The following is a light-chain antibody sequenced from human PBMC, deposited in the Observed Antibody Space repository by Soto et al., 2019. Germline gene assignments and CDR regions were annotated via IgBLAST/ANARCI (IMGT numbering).Light chain of an antibody. CDR2: DVF. Sequence: QSALTQPRSVSGAPGQSVTSSCTGTSSDVGGYNYVSWYQQHPGKAPKLMIYDVFKRPSGVPDRYAGSKSGNTASLTISGLQAEDEADYYCSSYAGSYTHVVFGGGTKVTVL. V-gene: IGLV2-11*01. CDR3: SSYAGSYTHVV. J-gene: IGLJ2*01. CDR1: SSDVGGYNY.